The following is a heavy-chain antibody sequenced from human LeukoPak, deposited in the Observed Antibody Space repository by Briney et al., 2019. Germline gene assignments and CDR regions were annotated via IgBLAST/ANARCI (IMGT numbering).Heavy chain of an antibody. CDR2: IYYSGST. J-gene: IGHJ3*01. Sequence: SETLSLTCTVSGGSISSYYWSWIRQPPGKGLEWIGYIYYSGSTNYNPSLKSRVTISVDTSKNQFSLKLSSVTAADTAVYYCARRWVYDKRAFDAWGQGTMVTVSS. CDR3: ARRWVYDKRAFDA. V-gene: IGHV4-59*08. CDR1: GGSISSYY. D-gene: IGHD3-16*01.